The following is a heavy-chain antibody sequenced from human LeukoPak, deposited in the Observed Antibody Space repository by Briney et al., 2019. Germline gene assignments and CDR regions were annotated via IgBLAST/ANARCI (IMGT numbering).Heavy chain of an antibody. Sequence: ASVTVSCKASGYTFTGYYMHWVRQAPGQGLEWMGRINPNSGGTNYEHKFQGRVTMTRDTSISTAYMELSRLRSDDTAVYYCARDLFITMIVVVTKDAFDIWGQGTMVTVSS. D-gene: IGHD3-22*01. CDR2: INPNSGGT. J-gene: IGHJ3*02. CDR3: ARDLFITMIVVVTKDAFDI. CDR1: GYTFTGYY. V-gene: IGHV1-2*06.